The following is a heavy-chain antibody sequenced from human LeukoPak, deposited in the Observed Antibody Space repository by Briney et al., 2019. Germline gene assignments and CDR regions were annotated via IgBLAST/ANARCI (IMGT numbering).Heavy chain of an antibody. J-gene: IGHJ4*02. D-gene: IGHD2-2*01. V-gene: IGHV5-51*01. CDR3: ARYYCCSTSCYGFDY. Sequence: GGSLRLSCKGSGYSFNSYWIGWVRQMPGRGLEWMGIIYPGDSDTRYSPSFQGQVTISADKSISTAYLQWSSLKASDTAMYYCARYYCCSTSCYGFDYWGQGTLVTVSS. CDR1: GYSFNSYW. CDR2: IYPGDSDT.